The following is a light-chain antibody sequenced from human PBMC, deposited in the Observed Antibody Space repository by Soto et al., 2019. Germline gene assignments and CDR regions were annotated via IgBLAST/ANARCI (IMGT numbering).Light chain of an antibody. CDR1: SSDVGGYNY. CDR2: DVS. Sequence: QSVLTQPASGSGSPGQSITISCTGTSSDVGGYNYVSWYQQHPGKAPKLMIYDVSNRLSGVSNRFSGSKSGNTASLTISGLQAEDEADYYCSSYTSSSTQVFGTGTKVTVL. V-gene: IGLV2-14*01. J-gene: IGLJ1*01. CDR3: SSYTSSSTQV.